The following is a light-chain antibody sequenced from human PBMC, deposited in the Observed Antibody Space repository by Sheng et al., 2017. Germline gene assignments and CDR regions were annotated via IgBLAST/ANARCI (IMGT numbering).Light chain of an antibody. J-gene: IGKJ4*01. CDR2: DVF. V-gene: IGKV3-11*01. CDR3: QQYNYWPPLT. Sequence: EFVLTQSPGTLSLSPGERAILSCRASQSVETYFAWYQQKPGQAPRLLIYDVFKRATGIPARFSGSGSGTDFTLTISSLQPEDFAVYYCQQYNYWPPLTFGGGTKVEIK. CDR1: QSVETY.